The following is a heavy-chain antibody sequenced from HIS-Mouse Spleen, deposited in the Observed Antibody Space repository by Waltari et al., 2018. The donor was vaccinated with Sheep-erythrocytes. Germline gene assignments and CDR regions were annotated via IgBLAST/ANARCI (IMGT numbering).Heavy chain of an antibody. V-gene: IGHV1-69*04. CDR1: VGTFSSYA. Sequence: QVQLVQSGAEVKKPGSSVKVSCKASVGTFSSYAIRWVRQAPGQGLEWMGTILPILGTANSAQKVQGRVTSTADKSTSTAYMELSSLRSEDTAVYYCAQTGATTPHFDYWGQGTLVTVSS. CDR3: AQTGATTPHFDY. CDR2: ILPILGTA. D-gene: IGHD1-26*01. J-gene: IGHJ4*02.